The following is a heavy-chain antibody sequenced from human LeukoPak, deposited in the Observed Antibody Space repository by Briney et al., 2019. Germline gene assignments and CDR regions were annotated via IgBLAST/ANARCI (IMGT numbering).Heavy chain of an antibody. Sequence: KPSEALSLTCAVSGGSINSDDWSWIRRPPGKGLEWIGHIHHSGRSNYNPSLVSRVTLSVDMSRNQFSLRLSSVTAADTAVYYCARLTFPALRYDDRRIFDIWGQGSVVTVSS. CDR1: GGSINSDD. V-gene: IGHV4-59*08. D-gene: IGHD3-3*01. CDR2: IHHSGRS. CDR3: ARLTFPALRYDDRRIFDI. J-gene: IGHJ3*02.